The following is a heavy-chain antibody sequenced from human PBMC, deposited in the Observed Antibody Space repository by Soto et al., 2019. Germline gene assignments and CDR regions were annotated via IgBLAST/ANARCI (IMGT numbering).Heavy chain of an antibody. V-gene: IGHV3-23*01. CDR2: ISGSGGST. Sequence: GGSLRLSCAASGFTFSSYAMSWVRQAPGKGLEWVSAISGSGGSTYYADSVRGRFTISRDNSKNTLYLQMNSLRAEDTAVYYCAKDRYSDFWSGYSDYFDSWGQGTLVTVSS. CDR1: GFTFSSYA. D-gene: IGHD3-3*01. J-gene: IGHJ4*02. CDR3: AKDRYSDFWSGYSDYFDS.